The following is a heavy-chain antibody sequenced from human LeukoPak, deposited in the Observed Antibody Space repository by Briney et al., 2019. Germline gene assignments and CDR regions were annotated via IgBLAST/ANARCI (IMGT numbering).Heavy chain of an antibody. CDR1: GGTFSSYA. D-gene: IGHD2-2*01. J-gene: IGHJ6*02. Sequence: ASVKVSCKASGGTFSSYAISWVRQAPGQGLEWMGGIIPIFGTANYAQKFQGRVTITADESTSTAYMELRSLRSDDTAVYYCARDRVVVVPAAIHYYYGMDVWGQGTTVTVSS. V-gene: IGHV1-69*13. CDR3: ARDRVVVVPAAIHYYYGMDV. CDR2: IIPIFGTA.